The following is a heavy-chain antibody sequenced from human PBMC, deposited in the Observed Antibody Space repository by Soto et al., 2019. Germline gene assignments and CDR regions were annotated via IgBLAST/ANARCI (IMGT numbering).Heavy chain of an antibody. CDR1: GYTFTRHW. Sequence: EVQLVQSGAEVIKPGESLRISCRGSGYTFTRHWIAWVRQMPGKGLEGMGIIYTGDSDTKYRPSFQGQVTISADKSINTAYLQWSSLKASDSAMSYCARFPVRADWYFDLWGRGTLVTVSS. V-gene: IGHV5-51*01. CDR2: IYTGDSDT. CDR3: ARFPVRADWYFDL. D-gene: IGHD4-17*01. J-gene: IGHJ2*01.